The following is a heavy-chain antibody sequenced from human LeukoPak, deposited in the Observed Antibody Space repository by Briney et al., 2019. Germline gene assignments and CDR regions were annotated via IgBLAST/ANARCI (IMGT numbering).Heavy chain of an antibody. Sequence: GGSLRLSCAGSGFTFSNYDMPWVRQAAGKGLEWVAGIDTAGVTYYPGSVRGRFTISRENGRNSFFLQMNSLRAGDTAVYYCARGGYFGSGPMDVWGQGTTVTVSS. D-gene: IGHD3-10*01. V-gene: IGHV3-13*01. CDR2: IDTAGVT. CDR1: GFTFSNYD. J-gene: IGHJ6*02. CDR3: ARGGYFGSGPMDV.